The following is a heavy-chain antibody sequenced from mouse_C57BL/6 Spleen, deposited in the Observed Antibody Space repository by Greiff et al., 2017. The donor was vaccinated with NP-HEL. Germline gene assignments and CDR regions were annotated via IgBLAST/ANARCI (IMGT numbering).Heavy chain of an antibody. CDR3: ARDGGDAMDY. CDR1: GFTFSDYY. Sequence: DVQLVESEGGLVQPGSSMKLSCTASGFTFSDYYMAWVRQVPEKGLEWVANINYDGSSTYYLDSLKSRFIISRDNAKNILYLQMSSLKSEDTATYYCARDGGDAMDYWGQGTSVTVSS. J-gene: IGHJ4*01. V-gene: IGHV5-16*01. CDR2: INYDGSST.